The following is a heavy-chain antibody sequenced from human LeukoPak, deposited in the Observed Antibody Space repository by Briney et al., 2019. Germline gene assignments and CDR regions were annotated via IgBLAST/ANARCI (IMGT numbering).Heavy chain of an antibody. J-gene: IGHJ3*02. CDR3: ARDRNSGSSLDI. CDR2: INPTSGAT. CDR1: GYTFTDYY. V-gene: IGHV1-2*02. Sequence: ASVKVSCKASGYTFTDYYMHWVRQAPGQGLDWVGWINPTSGATNYAQKFQGRVTMTRDTSNNTSYMELSSLRSDDTAVYYCARDRNSGSSLDIWGQGTMLTVSS. D-gene: IGHD6-6*01.